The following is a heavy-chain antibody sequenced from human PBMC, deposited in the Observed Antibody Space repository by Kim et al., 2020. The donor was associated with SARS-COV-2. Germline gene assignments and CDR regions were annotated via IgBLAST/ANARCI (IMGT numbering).Heavy chain of an antibody. D-gene: IGHD4-4*01. CDR1: GGSISSYY. CDR3: ARGNYSNYRNYYYGMDV. CDR2: IYTSGST. V-gene: IGHV4-4*07. Sequence: SETLSLTCTVSGGSISSYYWSWIRQPAGKGLEWIGRIYTSGSTNYNPSLKSRVTMSVDTSKNQFSLKLSSVTAADTAVYYCARGNYSNYRNYYYGMDVWGQGTTVTVS. J-gene: IGHJ6*02.